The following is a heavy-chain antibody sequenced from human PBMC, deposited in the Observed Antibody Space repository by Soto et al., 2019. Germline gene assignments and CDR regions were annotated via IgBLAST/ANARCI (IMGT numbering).Heavy chain of an antibody. CDR2: INPGSGST. CDR3: ARVCKGSPEVTPGTLDY. D-gene: IGHD2-21*02. CDR1: GCTFTSYY. V-gene: IGHV1-46*01. Sequence: ASVKVSCKASGCTFTSYYMHWVRQAPGQGLEWMGIINPGSGSTSYAQKFQGRVTMTRDTSTSTVYMELSSLRSEDTAVYYCARVCKGSPEVTPGTLDYWGQGTLVTVSS. J-gene: IGHJ4*02.